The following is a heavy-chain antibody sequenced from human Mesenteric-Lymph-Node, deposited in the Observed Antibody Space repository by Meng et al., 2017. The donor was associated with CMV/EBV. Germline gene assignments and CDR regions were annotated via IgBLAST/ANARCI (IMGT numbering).Heavy chain of an antibody. Sequence: ASGFTGSSNYMSWVRQAPGKGLEWVSLIYSGGSTYYADSVKGRFTVSRDNSKNTLYLQMNSLRAEDTAVYYCARGDYYERGYYFDYWGQGTLVTVSS. CDR2: IYSGGST. V-gene: IGHV3-53*01. CDR3: ARGDYYERGYYFDY. CDR1: GFTGSSNY. J-gene: IGHJ4*02. D-gene: IGHD3-22*01.